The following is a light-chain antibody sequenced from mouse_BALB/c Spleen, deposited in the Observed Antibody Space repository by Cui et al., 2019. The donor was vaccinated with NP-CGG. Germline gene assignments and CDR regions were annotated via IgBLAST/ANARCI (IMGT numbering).Light chain of an antibody. CDR1: TGAVTTSNY. J-gene: IGLJ1*01. CDR2: GTN. V-gene: IGLV1*01. CDR3: ALWYSNHWV. Sequence: QAVVTQESELTTSPGETVTLTCSSSTGAVTTSNYANWVQEKPDHLFTGLIGGTNNRVPGVPARFSGSLIGDKAVLTITGAQTEDEAIYFCALWYSNHWVFGGGTKLTVL.